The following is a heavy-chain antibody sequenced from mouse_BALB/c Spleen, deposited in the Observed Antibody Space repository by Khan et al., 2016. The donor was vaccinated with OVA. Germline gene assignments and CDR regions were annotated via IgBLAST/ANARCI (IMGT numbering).Heavy chain of an antibody. CDR3: ARGTSYWHFVV. CDR1: GYTFTNYR. CDR2: INTYTGEP. D-gene: IGHD1-3*01. V-gene: IGHV9-1*02. Sequence: QIQLVQSGPELKKPGETVKISCKASGYTFTNYRMNWMKQAPGKDLRWMGWINTYTGEPTYADDFKGRFAFSLETSASTAYLQINSLKHEDMATYFCARGTSYWHFVVWGAGTPVTVSP. J-gene: IGHJ1*01.